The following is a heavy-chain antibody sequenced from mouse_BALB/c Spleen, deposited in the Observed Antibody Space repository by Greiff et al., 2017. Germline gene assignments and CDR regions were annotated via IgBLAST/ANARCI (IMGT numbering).Heavy chain of an antibody. V-gene: IGHV1S127*01. CDR2: IDPSDSET. D-gene: IGHD1-1*02. J-gene: IGHJ4*01. CDR3: ARGRYGPMDY. CDR1: GYSFTSYW. Sequence: QVQLQQSGPQLVRPGASVKISCKASGYSFTSYWMHWVKLRPGQGLEWIGMIDPSDSETRLNQKFKDKATLTVDKSSSTAYMQLSSPTSEDSAVYYCARGRYGPMDYWGQGTSVTVSS.